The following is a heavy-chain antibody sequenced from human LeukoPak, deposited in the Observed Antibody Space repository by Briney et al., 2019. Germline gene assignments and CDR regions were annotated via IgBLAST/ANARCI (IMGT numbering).Heavy chain of an antibody. CDR2: INPNTGDT. CDR1: GFTFNAYY. D-gene: IGHD3-10*01. CDR3: ARDRVSHVRGILRGVFDY. J-gene: IGHJ4*02. V-gene: IGHV1-2*02. Sequence: ASVKVSCKASGFTFNAYYIHWVRQAPGQGLEWMGWINPNTGDTNFAQKFQGRVTMTRDTSINTAYMDLSRLTSDDTAVYYCARDRVSHVRGILRGVFDYWGQGPLITVSS.